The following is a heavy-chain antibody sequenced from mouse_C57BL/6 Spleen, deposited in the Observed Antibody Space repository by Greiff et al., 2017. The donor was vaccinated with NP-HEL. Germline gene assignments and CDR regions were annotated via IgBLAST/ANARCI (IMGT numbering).Heavy chain of an antibody. V-gene: IGHV1-26*01. D-gene: IGHD1-1*01. CDR1: GYTFTDYY. Sequence: EVQLQQSGPELVKPGASVKISCKASGYTFTDYYMNWVKQSHGKSLEWIGDINPNNGGTSYNQKFKGKATLTVDKSSSTAYMELRSLTSEDSAVYYCARPPRDYGSFAYWGQGTLVTVSA. CDR3: ARPPRDYGSFAY. J-gene: IGHJ3*01. CDR2: INPNNGGT.